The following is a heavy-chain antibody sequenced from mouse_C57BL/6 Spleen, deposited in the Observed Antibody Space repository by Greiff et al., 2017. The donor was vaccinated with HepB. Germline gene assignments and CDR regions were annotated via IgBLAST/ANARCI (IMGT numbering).Heavy chain of an antibody. J-gene: IGHJ2*01. V-gene: IGHV1-42*01. CDR1: GYSFTGYY. D-gene: IGHD1-1*01. CDR3: ARSSYYGSGDY. Sequence: EVQLQQSGPELVNPGASVKISCKASGYSFTGYYMNWVKQSPEKSLEWIGEINPSTGGTTYNQKFKAKATLTVDKSSSTAYMQLKSLTSEDSAVYYCARSSYYGSGDYWGQGTTLTVSS. CDR2: INPSTGGT.